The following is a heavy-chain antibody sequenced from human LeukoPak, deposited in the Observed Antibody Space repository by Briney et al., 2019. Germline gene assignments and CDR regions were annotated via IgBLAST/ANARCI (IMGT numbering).Heavy chain of an antibody. V-gene: IGHV3-21*01. D-gene: IGHD4-17*01. CDR3: ARRSVYGDHFDY. J-gene: IGHJ4*02. Sequence: GGSLRLSCAASGFTFSSYSMNSVRQAPGKGLEWFSSISSSSSYIYYAASVKGRFTISRDNAKNSLYLQMNSLRAEDTAVYYCARRSVYGDHFDYWGQGTLVTVSS. CDR1: GFTFSSYS. CDR2: ISSSSSYI.